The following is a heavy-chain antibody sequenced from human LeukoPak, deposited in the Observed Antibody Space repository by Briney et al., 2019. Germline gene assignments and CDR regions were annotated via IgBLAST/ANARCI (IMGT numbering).Heavy chain of an antibody. D-gene: IGHD3-10*01. V-gene: IGHV4-59*01. CDR1: GGSISSYY. CDR3: ARDLDGSGSYYKEAFDI. Sequence: SETLSLTCTVSGGSISSYYWSWIRQPPGKRLEWIGYIYYSGSTNYNPSLKSRVTISVDTSKNQFSLKLSSVTAADTAVYYCARDLDGSGSYYKEAFDIWGQGTMVTVSS. CDR2: IYYSGST. J-gene: IGHJ3*02.